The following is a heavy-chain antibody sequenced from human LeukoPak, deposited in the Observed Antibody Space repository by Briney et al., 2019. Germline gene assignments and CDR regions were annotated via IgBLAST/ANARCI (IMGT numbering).Heavy chain of an antibody. CDR3: AREKNRNYFDY. CDR2: ISYDGSNK. J-gene: IGHJ4*02. Sequence: PGRSLRLSCAASGFTFSSYAMHWVRQAPGKGLEWVAVISYDGSNKYYADSVKGRFTISRDNSKNTLYLQMNSLRAEDTAVYYCAREKNRNYFDYGGQEPLVTVSS. V-gene: IGHV3-30*04. D-gene: IGHD1-14*01. CDR1: GFTFSSYA.